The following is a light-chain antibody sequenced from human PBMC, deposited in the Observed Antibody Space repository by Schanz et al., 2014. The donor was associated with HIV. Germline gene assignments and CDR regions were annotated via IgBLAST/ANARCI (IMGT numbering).Light chain of an antibody. CDR1: SSNIGAGYD. J-gene: IGLJ3*02. CDR2: GNS. V-gene: IGLV1-40*01. CDR3: SSYTSSSTWV. Sequence: QSVLTQPPSVSGAPGQRVTISCTGSSSNIGAGYDVHWYQQLPGTAPKLLIYGNSNRPSGVPDRFSGSKSGTSASLAITGLQAEDEADYYCSSYTSSSTWVFGGGTKLTV.